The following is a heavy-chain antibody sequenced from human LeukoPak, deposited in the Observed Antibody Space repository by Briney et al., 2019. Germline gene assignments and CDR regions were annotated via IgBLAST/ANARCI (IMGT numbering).Heavy chain of an antibody. CDR1: GGSISSYY. CDR3: ARTVRGLWFDP. Sequence: SETLSLTCTVSGGSISSYYWSWIRQPPGKGLKWIGYIYYSGSTNYNPSLKSRVTISVDTSKNQFSLKLSSVTAADTAVYYCARTVRGLWFDPWGQGTLVTVSS. CDR2: IYYSGST. V-gene: IGHV4-59*01. D-gene: IGHD3-10*01. J-gene: IGHJ5*02.